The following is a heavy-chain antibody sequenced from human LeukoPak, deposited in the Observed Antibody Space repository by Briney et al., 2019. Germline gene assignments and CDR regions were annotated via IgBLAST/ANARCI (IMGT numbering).Heavy chain of an antibody. CDR3: ARDLGGVLSSWGYYFDY. D-gene: IGHD6-13*01. CDR2: INTNTGNP. V-gene: IGHV7-4-1*02. CDR1: GYTFTSYA. Sequence: ASVKVSCKASGYTFTSYAMNWVRQAPGQGLEWMGWINTNTGNPTYAQGFTGRFVFSLDTSVSTAYLQISSLKAEDTAVYYCARDLGGVLSSWGYYFDYWGQGTLVTVSS. J-gene: IGHJ4*02.